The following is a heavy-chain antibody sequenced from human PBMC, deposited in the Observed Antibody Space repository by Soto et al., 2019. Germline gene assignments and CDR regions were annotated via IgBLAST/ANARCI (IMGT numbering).Heavy chain of an antibody. V-gene: IGHV4-39*01. J-gene: IGHJ5*02. CDR2: IYYSGST. Sequence: QLQLQESGPGLVKPSETLSLTCTVSGGSISSSSYYWGWIRQPPGKGLEWIGSIYYSGSTYYNPSLKGGVTISVDTSKNPFSLKLSSVTAADTAVYYCARQERRSSSPRWFDPWGQGTLVTVSS. CDR3: ARQERRSSSPRWFDP. CDR1: GGSISSSSYY. D-gene: IGHD6-6*01.